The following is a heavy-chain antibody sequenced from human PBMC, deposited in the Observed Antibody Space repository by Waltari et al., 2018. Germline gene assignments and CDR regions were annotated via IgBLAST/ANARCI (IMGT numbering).Heavy chain of an antibody. CDR1: GGSLSSSY. CDR2: IYYSGST. D-gene: IGHD6-19*01. V-gene: IGHV4-59*01. CDR3: ARAGAAYSSGWLVY. J-gene: IGHJ4*02. Sequence: QVQLQESGPGLVKPSETLSLTCTVSGGSLSSSYWSWIRQPPGKGLEWIGYIYYSGSTNYNPSLKSRVTISVDTSKNQFSLKLSSVTAADTAVYYCARAGAAYSSGWLVYWGQGTLVTVSS.